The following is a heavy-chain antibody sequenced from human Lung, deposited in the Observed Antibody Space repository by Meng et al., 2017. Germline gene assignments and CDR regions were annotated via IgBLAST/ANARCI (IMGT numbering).Heavy chain of an antibody. V-gene: IGHV1-69*05. CDR1: GGIFSNYV. CDR3: ARKAGNCVSTTCYSLDF. Sequence: SVKVSCKAPGGIFSNYVIGWVRQAPGQGLEWMGGINAVFGTTNYAQKFQGRVTITTDESTSTVYMELTRLTSEDTDVYFCARKAGNCVSTTCYSLDFWGRGT. D-gene: IGHD2-2*01. CDR2: INAVFGTT. J-gene: IGHJ4*02.